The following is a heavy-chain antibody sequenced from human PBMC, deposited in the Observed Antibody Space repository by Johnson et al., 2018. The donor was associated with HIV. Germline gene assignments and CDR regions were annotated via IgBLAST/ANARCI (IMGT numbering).Heavy chain of an antibody. CDR2: ISWNSGSI. D-gene: IGHD1-26*01. Sequence: VQLVESGGGVVRPGGSLRLSCAASGFTFDDYGMHWVRQVPGKGLEWVSGISWNSGSIGYAASVKGRFTIPRDNAKNSLYLQMNSLRAEDTALYYCAKGWIVGATKGEVDAFDIWGLGTKVTVSS. CDR1: GFTFDDYG. CDR3: AKGWIVGATKGEVDAFDI. J-gene: IGHJ3*02. V-gene: IGHV3-9*01.